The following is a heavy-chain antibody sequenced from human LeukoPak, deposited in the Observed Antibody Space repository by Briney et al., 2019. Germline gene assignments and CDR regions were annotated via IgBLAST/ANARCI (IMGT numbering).Heavy chain of an antibody. Sequence: ASVKVSCKVSGYTFTDYYMHWVQQAPGKGLEWMGLVDPEDGETIYTEKFQGRVTITADTSTDTAYMELSSLRSEDTAVYYCARAVHSSGSYYFDYWGQGALVTVSS. V-gene: IGHV1-69-2*01. J-gene: IGHJ4*02. D-gene: IGHD1-26*01. CDR2: VDPEDGET. CDR1: GYTFTDYY. CDR3: ARAVHSSGSYYFDY.